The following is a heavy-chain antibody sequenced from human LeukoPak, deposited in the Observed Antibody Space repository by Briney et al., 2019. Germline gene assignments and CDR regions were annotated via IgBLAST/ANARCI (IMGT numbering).Heavy chain of an antibody. CDR3: ARDTRHRYCSSTSCYRGWLDP. CDR1: RGTFSSYA. Sequence: SVKVSCKASRGTFSSYAISWVRQAPGQGLEWMGGIIPIFGTANYAQKFQGRVTITADESTSTAYMELSRLRSEDTAVYYCARDTRHRYCSSTSCYRGWLDPWGQGTLVTVSS. J-gene: IGHJ5*02. CDR2: IIPIFGTA. V-gene: IGHV1-69*13. D-gene: IGHD2-2*01.